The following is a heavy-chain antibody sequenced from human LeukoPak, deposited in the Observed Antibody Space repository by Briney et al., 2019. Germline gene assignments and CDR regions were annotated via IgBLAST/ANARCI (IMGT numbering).Heavy chain of an antibody. CDR2: INHSGST. CDR3: ARVGSLSGITIFGVDLTYGMDV. J-gene: IGHJ6*02. D-gene: IGHD3-3*01. CDR1: GGSFSGYY. Sequence: PETLSLTCAVYGGSFSGYYWSWIRQPPGKGLEWIGEINHSGSTNYNPSLKSRVTISVDTSKNQFSLKLSSVTAADTAVYYCARVGSLSGITIFGVDLTYGMDVWGQGTTVTVSS. V-gene: IGHV4-34*01.